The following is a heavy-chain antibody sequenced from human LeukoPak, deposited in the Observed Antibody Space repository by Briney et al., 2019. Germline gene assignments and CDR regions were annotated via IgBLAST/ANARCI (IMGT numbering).Heavy chain of an antibody. CDR1: GYTFSDYY. D-gene: IGHD2-15*01. CDR3: ARGADGVSSNSRGWFDP. V-gene: IGHV1-2*02. Sequence: WASVKVSCKASGYTFSDYYIHWVRQAPGQGLEWMGWINPNTGATNYEQKFQGRVTLTSDTSISTAYMDLTRLRPDDTAVYYCARGADGVSSNSRGWFDPWGQGTLVTVSS. CDR2: INPNTGAT. J-gene: IGHJ5*02.